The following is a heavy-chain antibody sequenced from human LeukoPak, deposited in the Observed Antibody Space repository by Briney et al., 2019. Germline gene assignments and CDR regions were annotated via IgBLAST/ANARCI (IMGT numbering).Heavy chain of an antibody. V-gene: IGHV3-21*04. CDR1: GFTFSSYS. Sequence: GGSLRLSCAASGFTFSSYSMNWVRQAPGKGLEWVSSISSSSSYIYYADSVKGRFTISRDNSKNTLYLQMNSLRAEDTAVYYCAKDRGAVTLISYYFDYWGQGTLVTVSS. D-gene: IGHD4-17*01. CDR3: AKDRGAVTLISYYFDY. CDR2: ISSSSSYI. J-gene: IGHJ4*02.